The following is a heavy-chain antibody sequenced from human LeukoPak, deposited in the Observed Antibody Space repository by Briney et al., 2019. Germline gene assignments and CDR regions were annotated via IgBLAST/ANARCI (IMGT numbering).Heavy chain of an antibody. V-gene: IGHV3-33*01. Sequence: PGGSLRLSCAASGFTFSSHGMHWVRQAPGNGLEWVAVIWYDGSRKYYADSVKGRFTISKDNSNNMLYLQMNSLRAEDTGVYFCASHSGNYPRGYFDYWGQGTLVIVSA. CDR3: ASHSGNYPRGYFDY. CDR1: GFTFSSHG. D-gene: IGHD1-26*01. CDR2: IWYDGSRK. J-gene: IGHJ4*02.